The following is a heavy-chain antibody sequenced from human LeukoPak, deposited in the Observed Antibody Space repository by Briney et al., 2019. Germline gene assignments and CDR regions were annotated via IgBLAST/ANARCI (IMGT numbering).Heavy chain of an antibody. CDR3: ARALYSSSSGY. J-gene: IGHJ4*02. CDR2: IYSGGST. V-gene: IGHV3-53*01. CDR1: GFTVSSNY. Sequence: GGSLRLSCAASGFTVSSNYMSWVRQAPGKGLEWVSIIYSGGSTYYADSVKGRFTISRDNSKNTIYLQMNNLRAEDTAVYYCARALYSSSSGYWGQGTLVPVSS. D-gene: IGHD6-6*01.